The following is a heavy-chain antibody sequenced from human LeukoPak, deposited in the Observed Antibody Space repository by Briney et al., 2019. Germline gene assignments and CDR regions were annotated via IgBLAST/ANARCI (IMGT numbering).Heavy chain of an antibody. J-gene: IGHJ3*02. V-gene: IGHV4-59*01. Sequence: ASETLSLTCTVSGGSISSYYWSWIRQPPGKGLEWIGYIYYSGSTNYNPSLKSRVTISVDTSENQFSLKLSSVTAADTAVYYCAREQPGYAFDIWGQGTMVTVSS. CDR1: GGSISSYY. CDR3: AREQPGYAFDI. CDR2: IYYSGST. D-gene: IGHD1-1*01.